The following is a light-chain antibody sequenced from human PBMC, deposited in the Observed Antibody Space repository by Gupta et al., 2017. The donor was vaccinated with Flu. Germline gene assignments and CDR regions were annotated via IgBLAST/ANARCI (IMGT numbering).Light chain of an antibody. CDR1: SNVGNKA. CDR2: YDN. Sequence: SNVGNKAVNWYQQLPGKPPKLLIYYDNLLPSGDSGLFSGSNSGTSASLAISGLQSEDEADYYCAAWDDTLNAWVFGGGTKLTVL. CDR3: AAWDDTLNAWV. J-gene: IGLJ3*02. V-gene: IGLV1-36*01.